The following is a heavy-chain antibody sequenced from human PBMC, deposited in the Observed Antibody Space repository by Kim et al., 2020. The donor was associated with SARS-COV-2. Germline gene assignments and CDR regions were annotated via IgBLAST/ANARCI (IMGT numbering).Heavy chain of an antibody. CDR1: GGSISSYY. D-gene: IGHD1-1*01. Sequence: SETLSLTCTVSGGSISSYYWSWIRQPPGKGLEWIGYIYYSGSTNYNPSLKSRVTISVDTSKNQFSLKLSSVTAADTAVYYCARPQLERRNCWFDPWGQGTLVTVSS. J-gene: IGHJ5*02. CDR3: ARPQLERRNCWFDP. V-gene: IGHV4-59*01. CDR2: IYYSGST.